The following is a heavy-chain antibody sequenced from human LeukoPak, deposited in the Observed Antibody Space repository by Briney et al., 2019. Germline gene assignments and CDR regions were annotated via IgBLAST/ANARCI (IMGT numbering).Heavy chain of an antibody. V-gene: IGHV3-33*06. CDR1: RFTFSSHG. D-gene: IGHD5-18*01. CDR3: AKDLSYGSNWFDP. CDR2: IWYDGSKK. Sequence: GRSLRLSCAASRFTFSSHGMHWVRQAPGKGLEWVALIWYDGSKKNYADSVKGRFTISRDDSKSTLYLQINSLRAEDTAVYYCAKDLSYGSNWFDPWGQGTLVTVSS. J-gene: IGHJ5*02.